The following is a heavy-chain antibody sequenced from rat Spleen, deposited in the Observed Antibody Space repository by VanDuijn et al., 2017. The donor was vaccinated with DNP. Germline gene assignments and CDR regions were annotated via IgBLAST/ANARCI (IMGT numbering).Heavy chain of an antibody. J-gene: IGHJ2*01. D-gene: IGHD1-4*01. CDR2: ISHDGSGT. V-gene: IGHV5-7*01. CDR3: AGRPPPTRGPFDY. CDR1: RITFSDHN. Sequence: EVQLVESGGGLVQPGRSLKLSCAVSRITFSDHNMAWVRQAPKKGLEWVATISHDGSGTYYRDSVKGRFTIPRDNVKRTLYLQMDSLRSEDTATYYCAGRPPPTRGPFDYWGQGVTVTVSS.